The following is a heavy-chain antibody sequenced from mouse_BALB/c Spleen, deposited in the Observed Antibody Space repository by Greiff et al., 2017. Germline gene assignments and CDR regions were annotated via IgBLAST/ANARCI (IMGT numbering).Heavy chain of an antibody. CDR2: ISTYYGDA. CDR1: GYTFTDYA. V-gene: IGHV1S137*01. Sequence: QVQLKQSGAELVRPGVSVKISCKGSGYTFTDYAMHWVKQSHAKSLEWIGVISTYYGDASYNQKFKGKATMTVDKSSSTAYMELARLTSEDSAIYYCARVKAYYDYDRGNYYAMDYWGQGTSVTVSS. D-gene: IGHD2-4*01. CDR3: ARVKAYYDYDRGNYYAMDY. J-gene: IGHJ4*01.